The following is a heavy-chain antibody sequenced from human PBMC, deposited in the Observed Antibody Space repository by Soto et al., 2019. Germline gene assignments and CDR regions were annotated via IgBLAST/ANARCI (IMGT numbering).Heavy chain of an antibody. V-gene: IGHV4-34*01. CDR1: GGSFSGYY. Sequence: ASETLSHTCAVYGGSFSGYYWNWIRQPPGKGLEWIGEINHSGSTNYNPSLKSRVTISVDTSKNQFSLKLSSVTAADTAVYYCASGYYSVKAYWGQGTLVPVSS. D-gene: IGHD3-22*01. J-gene: IGHJ4*02. CDR2: INHSGST. CDR3: ASGYYSVKAY.